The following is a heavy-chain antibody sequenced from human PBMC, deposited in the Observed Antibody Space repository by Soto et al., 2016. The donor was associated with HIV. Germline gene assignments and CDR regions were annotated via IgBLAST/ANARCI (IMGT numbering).Heavy chain of an antibody. V-gene: IGHV4-39*02. Sequence: QLQLQESGPGLVKPSETLSLTCTVSGGSISSSGHYWGWIRQTPGKGLEWIGSIYYSGDTYYSPSVRSRVTISVDTSKSHFSLKVNSVTAADTAVYYCARSFTFGGVIGGRDAFDIWGQGTMVTVSS. CDR2: IYYSGDT. CDR3: ARSFTFGGVIGGRDAFDI. CDR1: GGSISSSGHY. D-gene: IGHD3-16*01. J-gene: IGHJ3*02.